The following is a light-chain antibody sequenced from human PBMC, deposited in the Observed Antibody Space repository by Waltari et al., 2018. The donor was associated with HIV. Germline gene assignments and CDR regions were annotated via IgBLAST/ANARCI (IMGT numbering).Light chain of an antibody. CDR2: DDP. Sequence: FELTQPPSVSVSPRQTATITCTANSLTQKNISWYQKRPGQSPLFVIYDDPKRPSEIPERFSGSNYGDTATLTISVTESLDEAEYFCQTWDRSTVIFGGGTKLTVL. J-gene: IGLJ2*01. V-gene: IGLV3-1*01. CDR1: SLTQKN. CDR3: QTWDRSTVI.